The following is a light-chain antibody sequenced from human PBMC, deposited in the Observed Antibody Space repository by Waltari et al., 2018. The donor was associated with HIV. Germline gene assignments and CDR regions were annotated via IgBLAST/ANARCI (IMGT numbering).Light chain of an antibody. CDR1: TTDIGGYNY. V-gene: IGLV2-14*03. CDR3: CSYTKLTTHYVL. CDR2: GAS. Sequence: QSALTQPASVSGSPGQSITISCNGTTTDIGGYNYVSWYQRHPDKAPKPIIFGASNRHSVISSRFSGSNAGNTAALTISGLQAEDEADYYCCSYTKLTTHYVLFGGGTKLTVL. J-gene: IGLJ2*01.